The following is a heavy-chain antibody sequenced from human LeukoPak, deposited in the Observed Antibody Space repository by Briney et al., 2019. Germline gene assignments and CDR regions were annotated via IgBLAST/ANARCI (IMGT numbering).Heavy chain of an antibody. CDR1: GGSTNTKSYS. CDR3: ADSSGYYNDAFDI. D-gene: IGHD3-22*01. J-gene: IGHJ3*02. CDR2: LWHSGDT. Sequence: SETLSLTCTVSGGSTNTKSYSWGWLRQPPGKGLEWIGTLWHSGDTYSTPSLERRITITVDTSKNQFSLKLSSVTAADTAVYYCADSSGYYNDAFDIWGQGTMVTVSS. V-gene: IGHV4-39*07.